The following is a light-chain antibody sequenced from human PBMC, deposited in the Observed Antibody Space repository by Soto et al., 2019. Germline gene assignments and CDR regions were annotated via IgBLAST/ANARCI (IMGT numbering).Light chain of an antibody. CDR1: QSVSAD. J-gene: IGKJ1*01. V-gene: IGKV3D-15*01. CDR3: QQYDKWPRS. CDR2: DAS. Sequence: EKVLMQSPATLSVSPGERATLSCRASQSVSADLAWYQQKPGQAPRLLIYDASNRATGIPARFSGSGSGTDFTLTISSLQSEDFAVYYCQQYDKWPRSFGQGTKVDIK.